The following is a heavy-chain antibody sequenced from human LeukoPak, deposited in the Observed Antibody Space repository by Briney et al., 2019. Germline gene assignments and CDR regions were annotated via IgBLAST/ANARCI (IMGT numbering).Heavy chain of an antibody. CDR3: ALRPGIAVAGTFDY. CDR2: INHSGST. CDR1: GGSFSGYY. D-gene: IGHD6-19*01. V-gene: IGHV4-34*01. J-gene: IGHJ4*02. Sequence: SETLSLTCAVYGGSFSGYYWSWIRQPPGKGLEWIGEINHSGSTNYNPSLKSRVTISVDTPKNQFSLKLSSVTAADTAVYYCALRPGIAVAGTFDYWGQGTLVTVSS.